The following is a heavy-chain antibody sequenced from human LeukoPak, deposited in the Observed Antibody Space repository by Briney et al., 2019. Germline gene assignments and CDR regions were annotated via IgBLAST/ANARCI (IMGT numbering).Heavy chain of an antibody. CDR3: AKAPYGDYYYYMDV. V-gene: IGHV3-30*04. Sequence: PGGSLRLSCAASGFTFSSYAMHWVRQAPGKGLEWVAVISYDESNKYYADSVKGRFTISRDNSKNTLYLQMNSLRAEDTAVYYCAKAPYGDYYYYMDVWGKGTTVTVSS. D-gene: IGHD4-17*01. J-gene: IGHJ6*03. CDR2: ISYDESNK. CDR1: GFTFSSYA.